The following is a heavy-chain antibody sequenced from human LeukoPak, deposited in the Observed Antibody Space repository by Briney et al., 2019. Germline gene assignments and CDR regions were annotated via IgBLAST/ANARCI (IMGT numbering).Heavy chain of an antibody. V-gene: IGHV1-69*13. D-gene: IGHD3-22*01. CDR3: ARTHYYDSSGYYGAFDI. CDR2: IIPIFGTA. CDR1: GGTFSSYA. J-gene: IGHJ3*02. Sequence: SVKVSCKASGGTFSSYAISWVRQAPGQGLEWMGGIIPIFGTANYAQKFQGRVTITADESTSTAYMELSSLRSEDTAVYYCARTHYYDSSGYYGAFDIWGQGTMVTVSS.